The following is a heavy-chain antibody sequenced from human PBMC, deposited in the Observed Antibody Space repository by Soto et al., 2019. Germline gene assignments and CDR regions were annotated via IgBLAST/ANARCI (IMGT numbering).Heavy chain of an antibody. D-gene: IGHD3-22*01. Sequence: QVQLVQSGAEVKKPGSSVKVSCKASGGTFSSYAISWVRQAPGQGLEWMGGIIPIFGTANYAQKFQGRVTISAGESPSTGFMGVSRLGSEGTGVYFCGGGGYDSSGFFYYFDYRGQGTPVPGSS. V-gene: IGHV1-69*01. CDR3: GGGGYDSSGFFYYFDY. J-gene: IGHJ4*02. CDR1: GGTFSSYA. CDR2: IIPIFGTA.